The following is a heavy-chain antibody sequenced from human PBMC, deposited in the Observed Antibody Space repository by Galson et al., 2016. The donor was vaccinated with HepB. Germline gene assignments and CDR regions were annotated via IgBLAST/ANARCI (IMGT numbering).Heavy chain of an antibody. Sequence: SLRLSCAASGFTFSSYGMHWVRQAPGKGLEWVAIIWYDGSYKYYADSVKGRSTISRGNSKNTLYLQMNSLRAEDTAVYYCARDLGYNWNDGPDYWGQGTLVTVSS. V-gene: IGHV3-33*01. CDR1: GFTFSSYG. J-gene: IGHJ4*02. D-gene: IGHD1-20*01. CDR3: ARDLGYNWNDGPDY. CDR2: IWYDGSYK.